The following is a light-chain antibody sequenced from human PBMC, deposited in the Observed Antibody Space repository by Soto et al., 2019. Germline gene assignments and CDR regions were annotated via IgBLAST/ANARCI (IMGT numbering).Light chain of an antibody. CDR1: SSNIGSNY. J-gene: IGLJ1*01. CDR3: AAWDDSLSGRGV. CDR2: RNN. Sequence: QSVLTQPPSASGTPGQRVTISCSGSSSNIGSNYVYWYQQLPGTAPKLLIYRNNQRPSGVPDRFSGSKSGTSASLAISGLRSEDEADYYCAAWDDSLSGRGVFGTGTKGTVL. V-gene: IGLV1-47*01.